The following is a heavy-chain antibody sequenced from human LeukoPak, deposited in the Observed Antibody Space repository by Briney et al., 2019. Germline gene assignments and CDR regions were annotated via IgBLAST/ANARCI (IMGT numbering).Heavy chain of an antibody. CDR3: ARDLYSSSWYNYGMDV. Sequence: GGSLRLSCAASGFTVSSNYMSWVRQAPGRGLEWVSVIYSGGSTYYADSVKGRFTISRDNSKDTLYLQMNSLRAEDTAVYYCARDLYSSSWYNYGMDVWGQGTTVTVSS. J-gene: IGHJ6*02. CDR2: IYSGGST. V-gene: IGHV3-53*01. CDR1: GFTVSSNY. D-gene: IGHD6-13*01.